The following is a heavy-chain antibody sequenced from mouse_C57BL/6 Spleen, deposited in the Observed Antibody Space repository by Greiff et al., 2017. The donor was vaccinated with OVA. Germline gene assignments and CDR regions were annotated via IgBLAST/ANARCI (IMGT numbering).Heavy chain of an antibody. J-gene: IGHJ4*01. CDR1: GYAFSSYW. CDR3: AGGVYDYDDGYAMDY. V-gene: IGHV1-80*01. Sequence: QVQLQQSGAELVKPGASVKISCKASGYAFSSYWMNWVKQRPGKGLEWIGQIYPGDGDTNYNGKFKGKATLTADKSSSTAYMQLSSLTSEDSAVYFCAGGVYDYDDGYAMDYWGQGTSVTVSS. CDR2: IYPGDGDT. D-gene: IGHD2-4*01.